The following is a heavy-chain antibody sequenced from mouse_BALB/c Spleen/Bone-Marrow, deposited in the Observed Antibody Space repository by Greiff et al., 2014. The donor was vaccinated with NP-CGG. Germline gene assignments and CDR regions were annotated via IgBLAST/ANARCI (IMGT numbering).Heavy chain of an antibody. CDR1: GYTFTSYV. CDR2: INPYNDGT. CDR3: AKGGNYRYDFDY. J-gene: IGHJ2*01. D-gene: IGHD2-14*01. Sequence: VQLKQSGPELVKPGASVKMSCKASGYTFTSYVMHWVKQKPGQGLEWIGYINPYNDGTKYNEKFKGMATLTSDRSSSTAYMELSSLTSEDSAVCYCAKGGNYRYDFDYWGQGTTLTVSS. V-gene: IGHV1-14*01.